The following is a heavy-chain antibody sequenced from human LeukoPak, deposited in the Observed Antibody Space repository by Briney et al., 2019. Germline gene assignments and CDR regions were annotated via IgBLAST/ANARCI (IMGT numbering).Heavy chain of an antibody. J-gene: IGHJ6*02. V-gene: IGHV4-39*02. CDR3: ARERAAVEKDYYYYYGMDV. CDR2: VYYGGST. Sequence: SETLSLTCTVSGGSFSSSSYYWDWIRQPPGKGLEWIGNVYYGGSTYYNPSLKSRVTISVDTSKNQFSLKLSSVTAADTAVYYCARERAAVEKDYYYYYGMDVWGQGTTVTVSS. D-gene: IGHD4-23*01. CDR1: GGSFSSSSYY.